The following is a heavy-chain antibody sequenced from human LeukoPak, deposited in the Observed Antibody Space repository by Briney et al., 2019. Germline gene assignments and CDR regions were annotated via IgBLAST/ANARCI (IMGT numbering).Heavy chain of an antibody. V-gene: IGHV3-21*01. CDR2: ISSSSSYI. Sequence: TGGSLRLSCAASGFTFSSYSMNWVRQAPGKGLEWVSSISSSSSYIYYADSVKGRFTISRDNAKNSLYLQMNSLRAEDTAVYYCAGEGDSDCFDYWGQGTLVTVSS. D-gene: IGHD3-10*01. J-gene: IGHJ4*02. CDR3: AGEGDSDCFDY. CDR1: GFTFSSYS.